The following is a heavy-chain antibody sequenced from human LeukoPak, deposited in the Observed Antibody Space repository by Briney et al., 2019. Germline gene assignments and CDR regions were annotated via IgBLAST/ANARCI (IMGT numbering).Heavy chain of an antibody. J-gene: IGHJ4*02. D-gene: IGHD5-18*01. CDR1: GYTFTGYY. Sequence: GASVKVSCKASGYTFTGYYMHWVRQAPGQGLEWRGGINPNSGGTNYAQKFQGRVTMTRDTSISTAYMELSRLRSDATAVYYCARDRMFGTAMVLYYFDYWGQGTLVTVSS. CDR3: ARDRMFGTAMVLYYFDY. CDR2: INPNSGGT. V-gene: IGHV1-2*02.